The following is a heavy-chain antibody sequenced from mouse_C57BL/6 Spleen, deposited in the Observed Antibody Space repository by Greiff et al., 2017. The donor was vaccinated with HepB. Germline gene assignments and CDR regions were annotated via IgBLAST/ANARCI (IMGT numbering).Heavy chain of an antibody. CDR1: GYTFTDYY. V-gene: IGHV1-76*01. D-gene: IGHD1-1*01. J-gene: IGHJ3*01. CDR3: ARDGSSFFAY. CDR2: IYPGSGNT. Sequence: QVQLQQSGAELVRPGASVKLSCKASGYTFTDYYINWVKQRPGQGLEWIARIYPGSGNTYYNEKFKGKATLTAEKSSSTAYMQLSSLTSEDSAVYFCARDGSSFFAYWGQGTLVTVSA.